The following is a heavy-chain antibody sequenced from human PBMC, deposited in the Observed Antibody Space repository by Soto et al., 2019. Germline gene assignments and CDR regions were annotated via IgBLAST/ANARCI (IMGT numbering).Heavy chain of an antibody. CDR2: INSDGSIT. CDR1: GFTFSSYW. D-gene: IGHD6-13*01. J-gene: IGHJ4*02. Sequence: VQLVESGGGLVQPGGSLRLSCAASGFTFSSYWMHWVRQAPGKGPVWVSRINSDGSITSYADSVKGQFTISRDNAKNTLYLQMNSLRAEDTAVYYCARTSSSWYVSFDYWGQGTLVTVSS. V-gene: IGHV3-74*01. CDR3: ARTSSSWYVSFDY.